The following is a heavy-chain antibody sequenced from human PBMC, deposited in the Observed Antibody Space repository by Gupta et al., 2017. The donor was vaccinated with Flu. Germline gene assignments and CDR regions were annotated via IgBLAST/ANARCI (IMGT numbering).Heavy chain of an antibody. Sequence: EVQLVESGGGLVKPGGSLRLSCAASGFTFSSYSMTWVRQAPGKGLEWVSSISSSSSYIYYADSVKGRFTISRDNAKNSLYLQMNSLRAEDTAVYYCARAKGYDYGRRGEYGMDVWGQGTTVTVSS. CDR3: ARAKGYDYGRRGEYGMDV. CDR1: GFTFSSYS. D-gene: IGHD4-17*01. V-gene: IGHV3-21*01. J-gene: IGHJ6*02. CDR2: ISSSSSYI.